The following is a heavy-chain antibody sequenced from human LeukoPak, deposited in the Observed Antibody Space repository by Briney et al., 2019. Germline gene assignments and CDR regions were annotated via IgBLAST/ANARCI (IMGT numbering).Heavy chain of an antibody. D-gene: IGHD2-15*01. J-gene: IGHJ1*01. CDR1: GYTFSSYG. Sequence: ASVKVSCKASGYTFSSYGISWVRQAPGQGLEWMGWISAYNGNTNYAQKLQGRVTMTTDTSTSTAYMELRSLRSDDTAVYYCARATDCSGGNCYRPEYFQHWGQGTLVTVSS. CDR2: ISAYNGNT. CDR3: ARATDCSGGNCYRPEYFQH. V-gene: IGHV1-18*01.